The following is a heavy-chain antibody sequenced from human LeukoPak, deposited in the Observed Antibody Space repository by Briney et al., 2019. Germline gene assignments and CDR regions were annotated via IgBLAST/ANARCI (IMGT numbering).Heavy chain of an antibody. J-gene: IGHJ4*02. CDR1: GFTFSNYW. D-gene: IGHD1-14*01. CDR3: AKDRLPGLYYFDY. CDR2: IRYDGSNK. Sequence: GGSLRLSCAASGFTFSNYWMSWVRQAPGKGLEWVAFIRYDGSNKYYADSVKGRFTISRDNSKNTLYLQMNSLRAEDTAVYYCAKDRLPGLYYFDYWGQGTLVTVSS. V-gene: IGHV3-30*02.